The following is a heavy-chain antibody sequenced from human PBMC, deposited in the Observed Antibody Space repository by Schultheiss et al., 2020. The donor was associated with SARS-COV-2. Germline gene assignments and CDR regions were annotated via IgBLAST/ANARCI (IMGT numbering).Heavy chain of an antibody. CDR3: ARGSVTTMARGVIIGVSYYGLDV. CDR2: ISRSGDSI. J-gene: IGHJ6*02. Sequence: GGSLRLSCEAFSFTFTTYGMNWVRQAPGKGLEWVSYISRSGDSISYADSVKGRFTVSRDNAKNSMFLQMNSLRDEDTAMYYCARGSVTTMARGVIIGVSYYGLDVWGQGTTVTVSS. CDR1: SFTFTTYG. V-gene: IGHV3-48*02. D-gene: IGHD3-10*01.